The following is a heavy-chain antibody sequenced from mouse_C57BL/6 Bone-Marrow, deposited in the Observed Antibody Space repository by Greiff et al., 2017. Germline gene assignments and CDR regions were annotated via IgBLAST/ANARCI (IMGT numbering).Heavy chain of an antibody. D-gene: IGHD2-4*01. CDR2: IYPRSGNT. CDR3: ARSGNDYSWFAY. V-gene: IGHV1-81*01. CDR1: GYTFTSYG. J-gene: IGHJ3*01. Sequence: VQRVESGAELARPGASVKLSCKASGYTFTSYGISWVKQRTGQGLEWIGEIYPRSGNTYYNEKFKGKATLTADKSSSTAYMELRSLTSEDSAVYFCARSGNDYSWFAYWGQGTLVTGSA.